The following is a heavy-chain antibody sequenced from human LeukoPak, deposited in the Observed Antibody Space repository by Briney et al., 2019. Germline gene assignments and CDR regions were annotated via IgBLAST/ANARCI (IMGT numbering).Heavy chain of an antibody. Sequence: PGGSLRLSCAASGFTFSSYGMHWVRQAPGKGLGWVAVIWYDGSNKYYADSVKGRFTISRDNSKNTLYLQMNSLRAEDTAVYYCARGTTDFDYWGQGTLVTVSS. CDR2: IWYDGSNK. CDR1: GFTFSSYG. V-gene: IGHV3-33*01. J-gene: IGHJ4*02. D-gene: IGHD2/OR15-2a*01. CDR3: ARGTTDFDY.